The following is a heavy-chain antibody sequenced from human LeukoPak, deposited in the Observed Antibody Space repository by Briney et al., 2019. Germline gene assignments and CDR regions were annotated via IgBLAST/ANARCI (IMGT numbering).Heavy chain of an antibody. CDR2: IYYSGST. CDR3: ASTGWGAMDV. V-gene: IGHV4-31*03. Sequence: SQTLSLTCTVSGGSISSGGYYWSWIRQHPGKGLEWTGYIYYSGSTYYNPSLKSRVTISVDRSKNQFSLKLSSVTAADTAVYYCASTGWGAMDVWGKGTTVTVSS. CDR1: GGSISSGGYY. J-gene: IGHJ6*04. D-gene: IGHD6-19*01.